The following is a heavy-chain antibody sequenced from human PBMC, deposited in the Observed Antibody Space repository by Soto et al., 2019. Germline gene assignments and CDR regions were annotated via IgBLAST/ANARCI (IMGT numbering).Heavy chain of an antibody. Sequence: SETLSLTCAVYGGSFSGYYWSWIRQPPGKGLEWIGEINHSGSTNYDPSLKSRVTISVDTSKNQFSLKLSSVTAADTAVYYCARGFRNGDYAVNYWGQGTLVTVSS. CDR2: INHSGST. D-gene: IGHD4-17*01. CDR1: GGSFSGYY. J-gene: IGHJ4*02. V-gene: IGHV4-34*01. CDR3: ARGFRNGDYAVNY.